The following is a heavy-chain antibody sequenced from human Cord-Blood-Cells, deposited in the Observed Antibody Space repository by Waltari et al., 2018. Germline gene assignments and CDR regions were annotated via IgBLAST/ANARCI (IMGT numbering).Heavy chain of an antibody. V-gene: IGHV3-33*01. D-gene: IGHD6-6*01. Sequence: QVQLVESGGGVVQPGRSLRLSCAASGFTFSSYGMHWVRQAPGKGLEWVAVIWYDGSNKYYADSVKGRFTISRDNSKNTLYLQMNSLRAEDTAVYYCARESSSSYYFDYWGQGTLVTVSS. CDR1: GFTFSSYG. J-gene: IGHJ4*02. CDR3: ARESSSSYYFDY. CDR2: IWYDGSNK.